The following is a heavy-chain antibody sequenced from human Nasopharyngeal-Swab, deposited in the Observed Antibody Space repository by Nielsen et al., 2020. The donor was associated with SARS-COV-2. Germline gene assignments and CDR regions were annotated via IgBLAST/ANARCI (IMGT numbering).Heavy chain of an antibody. CDR3: ARNDSSGYGY. D-gene: IGHD3-22*01. J-gene: IGHJ4*02. V-gene: IGHV1-2*06. Sequence: WVRQAPGQGLEWMGRINPNSGGTNYAQKFQGRVTMTRDTSINTAYMELSRLRSDDTAVYYCARNDSSGYGYWGQGTLVRLL. CDR2: INPNSGGT.